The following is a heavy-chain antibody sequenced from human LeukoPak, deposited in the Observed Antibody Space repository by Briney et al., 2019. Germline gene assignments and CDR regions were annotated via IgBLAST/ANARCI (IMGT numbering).Heavy chain of an antibody. V-gene: IGHV3-30*01. CDR1: GFTFSSYA. D-gene: IGHD2/OR15-2a*01. CDR2: ISYDGSNK. Sequence: GGSLRLSCAASGFTFSSYAMHWVRQAPGKGLEWVAVISYDGSNKYYADSVKGRFTISRDNSKNTLYLQMNSPRAEDTAVYYCARIAGEGFYDYWGQGTLVTVSS. CDR3: ARIAGEGFYDY. J-gene: IGHJ4*02.